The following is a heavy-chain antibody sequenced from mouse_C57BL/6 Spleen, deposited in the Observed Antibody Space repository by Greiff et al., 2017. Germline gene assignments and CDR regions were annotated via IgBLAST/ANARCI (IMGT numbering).Heavy chain of an antibody. J-gene: IGHJ2*01. CDR1: GFTFSSYT. CDR2: ISGGGGNT. D-gene: IGHD6-1*01. V-gene: IGHV5-9*01. CDR3: ARRTGSPFDY. Sequence: EVMLVESGGGLVKPGGSLKLSCAASGFTFSSYTMSWVRQTPEKRLEWVATISGGGGNTYYPDSVKGRFTISRDNAKNTLYLQMSSLRSEDTALYYCARRTGSPFDYWGQGTTLTVSS.